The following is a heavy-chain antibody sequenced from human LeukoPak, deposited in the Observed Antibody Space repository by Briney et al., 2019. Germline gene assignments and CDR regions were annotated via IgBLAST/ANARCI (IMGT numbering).Heavy chain of an antibody. Sequence: PSETLSLTCTVSGGSISSYYWSWIRQPAGKGLEWIGRIYTSGSTNYNPSLKSRVTMSVDTSENQFSLKLSSVAAADTAVYYCARQRMFPGIAVAGIDYWGQGTLVTVSS. CDR1: GGSISSYY. CDR2: IYTSGST. D-gene: IGHD6-19*01. CDR3: ARQRMFPGIAVAGIDY. J-gene: IGHJ4*02. V-gene: IGHV4-4*07.